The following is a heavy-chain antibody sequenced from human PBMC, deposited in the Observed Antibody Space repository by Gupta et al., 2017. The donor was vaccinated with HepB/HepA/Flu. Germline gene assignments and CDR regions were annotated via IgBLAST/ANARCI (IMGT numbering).Heavy chain of an antibody. CDR3: ARYMRTGATPTYAFDI. D-gene: IGHD1-26*01. CDR2: INNNSGET. CDR1: GYSFTGYY. J-gene: IGHJ3*02. V-gene: IGHV1-2*02. Sequence: QVQLVQSGAEVKKPGASVKVSCKASGYSFTGYYLHWVRQAPGQGLEGMGWINNNSGETNYAQRWQGRFSMTRDTSINSAVMEGSRLRSEAPALDYCARYMRTGATPTYAFDIGGEGTLVSVSS.